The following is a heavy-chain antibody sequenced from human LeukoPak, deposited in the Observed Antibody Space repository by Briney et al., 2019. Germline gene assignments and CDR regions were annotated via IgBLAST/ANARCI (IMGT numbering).Heavy chain of an antibody. V-gene: IGHV1-2*02. J-gene: IGHJ5*02. D-gene: IGHD3-3*01. CDR2: INPNSGGT. CDR1: GYTFTGYY. CDR3: AKGGTICGVVSRLARFDP. Sequence: ASVKVSCKASGYTFTGYYMHWVRQAPGQGLEWMGWINPNSGGTNYAQKFQGRVTMTRDTSISTAYMELSRLRSDDTAVYYCAKGGTICGVVSRLARFDPWGEGTMVTDCS.